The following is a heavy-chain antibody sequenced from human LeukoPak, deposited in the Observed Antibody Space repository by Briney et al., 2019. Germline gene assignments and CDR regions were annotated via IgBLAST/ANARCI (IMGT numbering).Heavy chain of an antibody. D-gene: IGHD3-3*01. CDR3: ARDLGFWSGPDY. J-gene: IGHJ4*02. V-gene: IGHV4-4*07. CDR1: GGSISGYY. CDR2: IYSSGST. Sequence: SETLSLTCNVSGGSISGYYRSWIRQPAGKGLQWIGRIYSSGSTNYNPSLKSRVTMSVDTSKNQFSLRLSSVTAADTAVYYCARDLGFWSGPDYWGQGTLVTVSS.